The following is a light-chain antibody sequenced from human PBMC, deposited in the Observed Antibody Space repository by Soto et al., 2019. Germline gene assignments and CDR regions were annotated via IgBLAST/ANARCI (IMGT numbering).Light chain of an antibody. J-gene: IGKJ1*01. CDR3: QEYGSGPRR. V-gene: IGKV3-20*01. CDR2: GAY. CDR1: QCVSSSY. Sequence: EIVVTQYPGTLSLSPGERATLSCRASQCVSSSYLAWYQQKPGQAPRLLIYGAYSRATGIPDRFSGSGSGTDFTLSISRLEPEDSAVYYFQEYGSGPRRFGQGNKVEI.